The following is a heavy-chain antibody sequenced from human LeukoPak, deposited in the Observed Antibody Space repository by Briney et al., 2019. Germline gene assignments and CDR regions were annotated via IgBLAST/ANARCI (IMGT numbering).Heavy chain of an antibody. CDR3: AREAATLVRGVIGY. D-gene: IGHD3-10*01. J-gene: IGHJ4*02. V-gene: IGHV3-30*03. CDR2: ISYDGSNK. Sequence: GGSLRLSCAASGFTFSSYGMHWVRQAPGKGLEWVAVISYDGSNKYYADSVKGRFTISRDNSKNTLYLQMNSLRAEDTAVYYCAREAATLVRGVIGYWGQGTLVTVSS. CDR1: GFTFSSYG.